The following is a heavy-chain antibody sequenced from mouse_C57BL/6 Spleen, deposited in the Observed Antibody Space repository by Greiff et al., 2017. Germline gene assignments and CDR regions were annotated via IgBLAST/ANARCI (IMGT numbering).Heavy chain of an antibody. V-gene: IGHV1-26*01. Sequence: VQLQQSGPELVKPGASVKISCKASGYTFTDYYMNWVKQSHGKSLEWIGDINPNNGGTSYNQKFKGKATLTVDKSSSTAYMELRSLTSEDSAVYYCARRGNMGYYYGSSYDYYAMDYWGQGTSVTVSS. J-gene: IGHJ4*01. CDR1: GYTFTDYY. CDR2: INPNNGGT. D-gene: IGHD1-1*01. CDR3: ARRGNMGYYYGSSYDYYAMDY.